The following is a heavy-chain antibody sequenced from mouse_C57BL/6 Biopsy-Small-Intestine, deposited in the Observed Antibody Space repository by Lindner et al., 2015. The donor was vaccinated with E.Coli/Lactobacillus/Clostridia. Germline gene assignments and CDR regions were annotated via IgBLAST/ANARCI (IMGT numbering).Heavy chain of an antibody. CDR2: ITTYYGDT. V-gene: IGHV1-67*01. CDR1: GYTFTDYA. D-gene: IGHD1-1*01. J-gene: IGHJ4*01. Sequence: VQLQESGPELVRPGVSVKISCKGSGYTFTDYAVHWVKQSHAKTLEWIGLITTYYGDTNYNQKFKDKATMTVDKSSTTAYMELARVTSDDSAIYYCGRWGPTSHAMDYWGQGTSVTVSS. CDR3: GRWGPTSHAMDY.